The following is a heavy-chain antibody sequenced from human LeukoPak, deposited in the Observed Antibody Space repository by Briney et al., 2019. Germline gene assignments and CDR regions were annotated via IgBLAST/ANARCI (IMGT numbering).Heavy chain of an antibody. CDR2: ISSSGSTI. J-gene: IGHJ6*03. Sequence: GGSLRLSCAASGFTFSSYEMNWVRQAPGKGLEWVAYISSSGSTIYYADSVKGRFTISRDNAKNSLYLQTNSLRVEDTAVYYCARDVKGRRYYYMDVWGKGTTVTVSS. CDR1: GFTFSSYE. D-gene: IGHD3-10*01. V-gene: IGHV3-48*03. CDR3: ARDVKGRRYYYMDV.